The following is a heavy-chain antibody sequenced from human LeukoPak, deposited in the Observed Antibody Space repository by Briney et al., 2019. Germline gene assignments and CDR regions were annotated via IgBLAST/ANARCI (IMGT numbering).Heavy chain of an antibody. D-gene: IGHD3-22*01. CDR1: GFTFSSYA. CDR2: IRSKAYGRTT. V-gene: IGHV3-49*04. J-gene: IGHJ3*02. Sequence: PGGSLRLSCAASGFTFSSYAMHWVRQAPGKGLERVGFIRSKAYGRTTKNAASVKGRFTISRDDSRSIAYLQMNSLKTEDTAVYYCTRRYNYDSSGYYYVRDAFDIWGQGTMVTVSS. CDR3: TRRYNYDSSGYYYVRDAFDI.